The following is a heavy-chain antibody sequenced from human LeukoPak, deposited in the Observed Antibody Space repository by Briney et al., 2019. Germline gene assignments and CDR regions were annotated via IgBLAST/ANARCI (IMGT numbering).Heavy chain of an antibody. CDR3: ARAGVRGVVDWFDP. J-gene: IGHJ5*02. CDR2: INPNSGGT. Sequence: ASVTVSCKASGYTFTGYYMHWVRQAPGQGLEWMGWINPNSGGTNYAQKFQGRVTMTRDTSISTAYMELSRLRSDDTAVYYCARAGVRGVVDWFDPWGQGTLVTVSS. D-gene: IGHD3-10*01. CDR1: GYTFTGYY. V-gene: IGHV1-2*02.